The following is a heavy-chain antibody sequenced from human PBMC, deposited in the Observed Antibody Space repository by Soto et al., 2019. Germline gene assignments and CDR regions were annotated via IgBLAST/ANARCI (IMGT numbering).Heavy chain of an antibody. CDR3: ARGAYSSGWLNYYYGMDV. CDR2: INPNSGGT. CDR1: GYTFTGYY. Sequence: GASVKVSCKASGYTFTGYYMHWVRQAPGQGLEWMGWINPNSGGTNYAQKFQGWVTMTRDTSISTAYMELSRLRSDDTAVYYCARGAYSSGWLNYYYGMDVWGQGTTVTVSS. V-gene: IGHV1-2*04. J-gene: IGHJ6*02. D-gene: IGHD6-19*01.